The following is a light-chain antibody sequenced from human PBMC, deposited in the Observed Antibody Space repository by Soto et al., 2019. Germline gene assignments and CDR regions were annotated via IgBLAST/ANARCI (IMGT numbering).Light chain of an antibody. Sequence: QSVLTQPPSVSGAPGQRVTISCTGSSSNIGAGYDVHWYQQLPGTAPKLLIYGNSNRPSGVPDRFSGSKSGTSASRSITGLQGEDEADDTSLSYGSSLRRLVFGGGTQLTV. CDR1: SSNIGAGYD. V-gene: IGLV1-40*01. J-gene: IGLJ3*02. CDR2: GNS. CDR3: LSYGSSLRRLV.